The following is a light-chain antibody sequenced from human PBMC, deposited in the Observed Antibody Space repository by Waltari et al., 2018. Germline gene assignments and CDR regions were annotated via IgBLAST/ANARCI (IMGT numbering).Light chain of an antibody. J-gene: IGLJ2*01. Sequence: QSALTQPASVSGSPGQSITLSCTGTSSDIGAYKYVSRYQQHPGKAPRLILYDVSSRPSGVPNRFSGSKSGNTASLTIPGLQADDDADYYCSSYAGGNSLGIFGAGTKLTVL. CDR2: DVS. V-gene: IGLV2-14*03. CDR1: SSDIGAYKY. CDR3: SSYAGGNSLGI.